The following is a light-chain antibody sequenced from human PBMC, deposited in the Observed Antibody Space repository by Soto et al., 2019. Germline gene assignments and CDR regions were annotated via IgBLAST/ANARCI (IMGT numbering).Light chain of an antibody. CDR2: AAS. Sequence: DIQMTQSPSSLSASVGDRVTIACRASQAIKNYLVWYQHKPGKVPKLLIYAASTLQSGVPSRFSGSGSGTDFTLTIGGLQPDDFATYHCQQYTSFSWSFGQGTKVEVK. J-gene: IGKJ1*01. V-gene: IGKV1-27*01. CDR1: QAIKNY. CDR3: QQYTSFSWS.